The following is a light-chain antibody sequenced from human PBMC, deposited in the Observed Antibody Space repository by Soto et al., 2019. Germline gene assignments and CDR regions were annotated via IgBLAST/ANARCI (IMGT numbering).Light chain of an antibody. Sequence: DIQMTQSPSTLSGSVGDRVTITCRASQTISSWLAWYQQKPGKAPKLLIYKASTLKSGVPSRFSGSGSGTEFTLTISRLEPEDFAVYCCQQFDGSLWTFGPGTKVDIK. CDR1: QTISSW. J-gene: IGKJ1*01. CDR3: QQFDGSLWT. CDR2: KAS. V-gene: IGKV1-5*03.